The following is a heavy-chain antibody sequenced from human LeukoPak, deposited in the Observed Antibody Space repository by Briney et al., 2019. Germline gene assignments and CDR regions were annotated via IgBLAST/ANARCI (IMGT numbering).Heavy chain of an antibody. V-gene: IGHV1-69*05. Sequence: GSSVKVSCKASGGTFSSHAISWVRQAPGQGLEWMGRIIPIFGTANYAQKFQGRVTITTDESTSTAYMELSSLRSEDTAVYYCAAYYYYDSSGYYYFDYWGQGTLVTVSS. CDR2: IIPIFGTA. D-gene: IGHD3-22*01. CDR3: AAYYYYDSSGYYYFDY. CDR1: GGTFSSHA. J-gene: IGHJ4*02.